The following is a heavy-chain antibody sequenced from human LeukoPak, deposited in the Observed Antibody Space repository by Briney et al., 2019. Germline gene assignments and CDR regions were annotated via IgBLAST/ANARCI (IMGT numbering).Heavy chain of an antibody. D-gene: IGHD3-16*01. CDR2: IYYSGST. V-gene: IGHV4-59*11. J-gene: IGHJ6*03. CDR1: GGSIRSHY. CDR3: ARGGTDQYYYYYMDV. Sequence: SETLSLTCTVSGGSIRSHYWSWIRQPPGKGLEWIGYIYYSGSTSYNPSLKSRVTISLDTSKNQFSLKLSSVTAADTAVYYCARGGTDQYYYYYMDVWGKGTTVTVSS.